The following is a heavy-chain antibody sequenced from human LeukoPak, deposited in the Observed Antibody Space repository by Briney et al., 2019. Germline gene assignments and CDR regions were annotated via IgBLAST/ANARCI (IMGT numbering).Heavy chain of an antibody. V-gene: IGHV4-59*01. D-gene: IGHD4-23*01. Sequence: SETLSLTCTVSGGSISSFYWSWIRQPPGKGLEWIGYIYYRGNTQYNPSLKSRVTISVDTYKNQFSLRLTPVTAADTAVYYCARDLDYGGSSIWYFDLWGRGTLVTVSS. CDR2: IYYRGNT. CDR3: ARDLDYGGSSIWYFDL. J-gene: IGHJ2*01. CDR1: GGSISSFY.